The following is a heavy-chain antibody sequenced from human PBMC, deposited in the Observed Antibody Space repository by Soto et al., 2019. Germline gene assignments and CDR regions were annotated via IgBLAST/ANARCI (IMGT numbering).Heavy chain of an antibody. CDR1: GFTFSSSA. CDR2: ISNSGGST. V-gene: IGHV3-23*01. J-gene: IGHJ4*02. D-gene: IGHD2-21*02. CDR3: AKGCGGDCYSGVQY. Sequence: EVQLLESGRGLVQPGGSLRLSCAASGFTFSSSAMSWVRQAPGKGLEWVSSISNSGGSTYYADSVKGRFTISRDNSKNTLYLQMNSLQAEDTAVYYCAKGCGGDCYSGVQYWGQGTPVTVSS.